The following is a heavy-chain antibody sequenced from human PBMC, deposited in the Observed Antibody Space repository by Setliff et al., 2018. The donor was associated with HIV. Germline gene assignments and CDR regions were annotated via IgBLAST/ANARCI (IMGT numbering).Heavy chain of an antibody. CDR3: ARGGRPDNFWSGHYYYYYYMDV. Sequence: SVKVSCKASGGTFSNYGMSWVRQAPGQGLEWMGGIIPISGTANYAQKFQGRVTITTDESTSTAYMELSSLRSEDTAVYYCARGGRPDNFWSGHYYYYYYMDVWGKGTAVTVSS. V-gene: IGHV1-69*05. D-gene: IGHD3-3*01. J-gene: IGHJ6*03. CDR1: GGTFSNYG. CDR2: IIPISGTA.